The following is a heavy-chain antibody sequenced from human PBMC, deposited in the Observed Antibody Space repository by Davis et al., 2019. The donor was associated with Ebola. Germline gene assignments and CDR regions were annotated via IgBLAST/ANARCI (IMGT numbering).Heavy chain of an antibody. J-gene: IGHJ3*02. D-gene: IGHD1-20*01. CDR3: ASLRRTITGMDDGFDM. CDR1: EDSFTSYW. CDR2: IYTGDSDT. Sequence: GESLKISCKDSEDSFTSYWIGWVRQMPGKGLEWMRIIYTGDSDTRSSPSFRGRVTISADKSTRTAYLQWGSLKASDTAMYYCASLRRTITGMDDGFDMWGQGTMVTVSS. V-gene: IGHV5-51*01.